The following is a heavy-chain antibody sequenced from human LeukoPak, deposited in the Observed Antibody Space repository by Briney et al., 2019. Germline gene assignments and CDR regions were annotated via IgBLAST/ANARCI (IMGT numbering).Heavy chain of an antibody. CDR3: ARDLYRDSLPVSWFDP. D-gene: IGHD4-11*01. CDR1: GYTFTSYG. J-gene: IGHJ5*02. Sequence: GASVRVSCKASGYTFTSYGISWVRQAPGQGLEWMGWISDFNGNTNDAQKLQGRVTMTTDTSTSTAYMELRSLRSDDTAVYYCARDLYRDSLPVSWFDPWGQGTLVTVSS. CDR2: ISDFNGNT. V-gene: IGHV1-18*01.